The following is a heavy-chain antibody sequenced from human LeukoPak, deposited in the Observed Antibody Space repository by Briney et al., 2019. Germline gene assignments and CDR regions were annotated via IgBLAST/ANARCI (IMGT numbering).Heavy chain of an antibody. D-gene: IGHD1-7*01. Sequence: GGSLRLSCAASGFSFSNYCMSWVRQAPGKGLEWVANIKEDESEKYYVDSVKGRFTVSRDNAKNSLYLQMNSLRAEDTAVDYCERDETGTHPHWGQGTLVTVSS. CDR2: IKEDESEK. CDR1: GFSFSNYC. V-gene: IGHV3-7*01. CDR3: ERDETGTHPH. J-gene: IGHJ4*02.